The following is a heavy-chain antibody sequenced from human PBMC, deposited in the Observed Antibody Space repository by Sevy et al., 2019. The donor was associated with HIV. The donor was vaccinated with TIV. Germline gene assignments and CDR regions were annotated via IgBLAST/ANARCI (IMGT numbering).Heavy chain of an antibody. CDR1: GYTFTSYA. CDR3: ARVGGEQQLAFDY. J-gene: IGHJ4*02. CDR2: INAGNGNT. V-gene: IGHV1-3*01. Sequence: ASVKVSCRASGYTFTSYAMHWVRQAPGQRLEWMGWINAGNGNTKYSQKFQGRVTITRDTSASTAYMELSSLRSEDTAGYYCARVGGEQQLAFDYWGQGTLVTVSS. D-gene: IGHD6-13*01.